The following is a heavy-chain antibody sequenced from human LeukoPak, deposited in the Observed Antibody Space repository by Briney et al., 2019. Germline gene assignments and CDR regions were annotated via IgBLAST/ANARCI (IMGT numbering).Heavy chain of an antibody. CDR1: GGSISSYY. CDR3: AREGSFVMYSGYWYFDY. CDR2: IYTSGST. J-gene: IGHJ4*02. V-gene: IGHV4-4*07. Sequence: PSETLSLTCTVSGGSISSYYWSWIRQPAGKGLEWIGRIYTSGSTNYNPSLKSRVTMSVDTSKNQFSLKLSSVTAADTAVYYCAREGSFVMYSGYWYFDYWGQGTLVTVSS. D-gene: IGHD5-12*01.